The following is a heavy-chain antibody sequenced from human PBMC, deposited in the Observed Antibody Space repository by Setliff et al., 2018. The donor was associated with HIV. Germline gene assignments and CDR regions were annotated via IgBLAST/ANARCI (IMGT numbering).Heavy chain of an antibody. V-gene: IGHV4-61*08. D-gene: IGHD2-8*01. CDR1: GDSVNNGGFF. CDR3: ARGTLNYLDY. CDR2: VYYRGST. J-gene: IGHJ4*02. Sequence: ASETLSLTCSVTGDSVNNGGFFWNWIRQTPGKGLEWIGNVYYRGSTKYNPSLKSRVTLSVDTSKNQFDLKVNSVTAADTAVYYCARGTLNYLDYWGQGALVTVSS.